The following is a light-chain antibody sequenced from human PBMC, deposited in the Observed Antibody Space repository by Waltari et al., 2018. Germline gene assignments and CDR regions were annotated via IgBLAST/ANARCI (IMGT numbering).Light chain of an antibody. CDR1: SSDVGGYNH. Sequence: QSALTQPRSVSGSPGQSVTISCTGTSSDVGGYNHVSWYQQHPGKAPTLMIFDVTSRPSGVPDRFSGSKSGNTASLTISGLQAEDEADYYCCSYAGSIWVFGGGTRMTVL. CDR2: DVT. CDR3: CSYAGSIWV. J-gene: IGLJ3*02. V-gene: IGLV2-11*01.